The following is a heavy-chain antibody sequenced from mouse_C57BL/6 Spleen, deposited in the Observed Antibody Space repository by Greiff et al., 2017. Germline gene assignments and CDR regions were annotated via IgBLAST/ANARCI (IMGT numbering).Heavy chain of an antibody. V-gene: IGHV1-53*01. CDR1: GYTFTSYW. CDR2: INPSNGGT. J-gene: IGHJ3*01. D-gene: IGHD1-1*01. Sequence: QVQLQQPGTELVKPGASVKLSCKASGYTFTSYWMHWVKQRPGQGLEWIGNINPSNGGTNYNEKFKSKATLTVEKSSSTAYMQLSSLTSEDSAVYYCARGHGSSYDWFAYWGQGTLVTVSA. CDR3: ARGHGSSYDWFAY.